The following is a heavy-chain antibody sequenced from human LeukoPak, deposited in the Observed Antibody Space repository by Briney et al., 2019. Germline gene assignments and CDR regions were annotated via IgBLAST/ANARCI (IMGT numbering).Heavy chain of an antibody. D-gene: IGHD3-10*01. CDR3: ARIESYGSGYYHYYYMDV. V-gene: IGHV3-23*01. J-gene: IGHJ6*03. CDR2: ISGSGGST. CDR1: GFTFSSYA. Sequence: PGGSLRLSCAASGFTFSSYAMSWVRQAPGKGLEWVSAISGSGGSTYYADSVKGRFTISRDNGKNSLYLQLNSLRADDTAVYYCARIESYGSGYYHYYYMDVWGEGTTVTVSS.